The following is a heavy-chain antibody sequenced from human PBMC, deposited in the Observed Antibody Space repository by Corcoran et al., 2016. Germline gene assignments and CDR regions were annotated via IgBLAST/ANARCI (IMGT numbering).Heavy chain of an antibody. CDR3: TRRRVAGTFGAFVL. J-gene: IGHJ3*01. CDR2: IYPGDSDT. CDR1: GYSFASYW. V-gene: IGHV5-51*01. Sequence: EVQLVQSGAEVKEPGESLKISCKGSGYSFASYWIGWVRQMPGKGLEWMGIIYPGDSDTRYSPSLRGQVTISADKSISTAFLQWSSLKATATAMYYCTRRRVAGTFGAFVLCCQGTMVTVSS. D-gene: IGHD6-19*01.